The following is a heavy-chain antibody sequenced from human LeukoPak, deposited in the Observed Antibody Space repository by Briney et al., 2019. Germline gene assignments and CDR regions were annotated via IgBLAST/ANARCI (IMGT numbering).Heavy chain of an antibody. V-gene: IGHV3-7*01. CDR3: AKYFYDGSGTHYFDY. J-gene: IGHJ4*02. CDR1: GFTFSSHW. D-gene: IGHD3-22*01. Sequence: GGSLRLSCAASGFTFSSHWMSWVRQAPGKGLEWVGNIKPDGSEKYYVDSLKGRFIISRDNAKNSLYLQMNSLRAEDVAVYYCAKYFYDGSGTHYFDYWGQGTPVTVSS. CDR2: IKPDGSEK.